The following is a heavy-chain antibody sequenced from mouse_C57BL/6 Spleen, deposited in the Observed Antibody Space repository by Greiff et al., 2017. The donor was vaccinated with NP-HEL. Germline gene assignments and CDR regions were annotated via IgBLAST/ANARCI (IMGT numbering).Heavy chain of an antibody. Sequence: EVNVVESGGDLVKPGGSLKLSCAASGFTFSSYGMSWVRQTPDKRLEWVATISSGGSYTYYPDSVKGRFTISRDNTKNTLYLQMSSLKSEDTAMYYCARGDSSGFAWFAYWGQGTLVTVSA. V-gene: IGHV5-6*01. CDR2: ISSGGSYT. CDR3: ARGDSSGFAWFAY. J-gene: IGHJ3*01. CDR1: GFTFSSYG. D-gene: IGHD3-2*02.